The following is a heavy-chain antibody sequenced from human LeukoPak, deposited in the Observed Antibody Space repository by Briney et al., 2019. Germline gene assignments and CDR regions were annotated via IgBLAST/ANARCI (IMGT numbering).Heavy chain of an antibody. J-gene: IGHJ3*02. Sequence: SETLSLTCTVSGGSISSSSHYWGWIRQPPGKGLEWIGSIYYSGSTYYNPSLKSRVTISVDTSKNQFSLKLSSVTAADTAVYYCARVIGGDYDILTGYYRGSAFDIWGQGTMVTVSS. CDR1: GGSISSSSHY. CDR2: IYYSGST. CDR3: ARVIGGDYDILTGYYRGSAFDI. D-gene: IGHD3-9*01. V-gene: IGHV4-39*07.